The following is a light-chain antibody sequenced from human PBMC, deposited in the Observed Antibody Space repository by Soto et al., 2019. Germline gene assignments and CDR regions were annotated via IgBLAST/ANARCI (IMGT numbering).Light chain of an antibody. Sequence: EIVMTQSPATLSVSPGERATLPCRASQSVSSNLAWYQQKPGQAPRLLIYGASTRATGIPARFSGGGSGTGFTLTISSLQSEDFAVYYCQQYNNWPRGTLGQGTKVEIK. CDR3: QQYNNWPRGT. J-gene: IGKJ1*01. CDR1: QSVSSN. CDR2: GAS. V-gene: IGKV3-15*01.